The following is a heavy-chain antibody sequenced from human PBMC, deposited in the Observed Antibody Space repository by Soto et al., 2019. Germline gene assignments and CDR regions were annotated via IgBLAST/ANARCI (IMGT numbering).Heavy chain of an antibody. CDR2: ISYDGSNK. D-gene: IGHD2-15*01. Sequence: QVQLVESGGGVVQPGRSLRLSCAASGFTFSSYAMHWVRQAPGKGLEWVAVISYDGSNKYYADSVKGRFTISRDNSKNTLYLQMNSLRAEDTAVYYCARDLQDIVVVVAALNTLGFDYWGQGTLVTVSS. CDR1: GFTFSSYA. J-gene: IGHJ4*02. V-gene: IGHV3-30-3*01. CDR3: ARDLQDIVVVVAALNTLGFDY.